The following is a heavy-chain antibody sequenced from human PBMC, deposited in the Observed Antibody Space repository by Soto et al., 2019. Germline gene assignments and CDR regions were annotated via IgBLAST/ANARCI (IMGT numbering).Heavy chain of an antibody. CDR2: INHSGST. CDR1: GGSFSGYY. J-gene: IGHJ5*02. V-gene: IGHV4-34*01. D-gene: IGHD2-2*01. Sequence: SETLSLTCAVYGGSFSGYYWSWIRQPPGKGLEWIGEINHSGSTNYNPSLKSRVTISVDTSKNQFSLKLSSVTAADTAVYYCARVGVSIVVVPTNNWFDPWGQGTLVTVSS. CDR3: ARVGVSIVVVPTNNWFDP.